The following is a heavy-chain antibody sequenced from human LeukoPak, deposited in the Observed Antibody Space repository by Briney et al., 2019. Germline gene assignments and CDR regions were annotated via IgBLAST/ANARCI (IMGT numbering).Heavy chain of an antibody. V-gene: IGHV4-59*08. CDR3: ARSRYANTWYAFDI. D-gene: IGHD3-16*01. Sequence: SETLSLTCTVSGGSISSYYWSWIRQPPGKGLEWIGYIYSSGSTNYNPSLKSRVTLSLDTSKNQFSLKLSSVTAADTAVYYCARSRYANTWYAFDIWGQGTTVTVSS. CDR1: GGSISSYY. CDR2: IYSSGST. J-gene: IGHJ3*02.